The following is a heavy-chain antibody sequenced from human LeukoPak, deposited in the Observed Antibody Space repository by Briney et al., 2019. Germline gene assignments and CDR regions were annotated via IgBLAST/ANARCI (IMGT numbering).Heavy chain of an antibody. CDR2: INHKSGGA. Sequence: AASVKVSCKASGYSVNAYNMHWVRQAPGQGLEWMGWINHKSGGANYAQKFQGRVTMTWDTSISTAYMELSRLRSDDTAVYYCARDYDSSGLYYFDYWGQGTLVTVSS. D-gene: IGHD3-22*01. CDR1: GYSVNAYN. J-gene: IGHJ4*02. V-gene: IGHV1-2*02. CDR3: ARDYDSSGLYYFDY.